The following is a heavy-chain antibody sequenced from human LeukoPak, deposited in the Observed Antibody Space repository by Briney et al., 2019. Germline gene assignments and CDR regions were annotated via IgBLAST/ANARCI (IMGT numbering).Heavy chain of an antibody. CDR3: ARGYGSGSYAY. V-gene: IGHV1-8*01. Sequence: GASVKVSRKASGYTLTSYDIKWVRQAPGQGLEWMGWVNPNSGNTGYAQKFQGRVTMSRNTSISTAHMELSSLRSEDTAVYYCARGYGSGSYAYWGQGTLVTVSS. D-gene: IGHD3-10*01. CDR1: GYTLTSYD. J-gene: IGHJ4*02. CDR2: VNPNSGNT.